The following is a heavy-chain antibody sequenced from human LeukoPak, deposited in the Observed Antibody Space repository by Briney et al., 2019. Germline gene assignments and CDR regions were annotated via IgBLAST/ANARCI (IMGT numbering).Heavy chain of an antibody. CDR3: ARVSVVTAIRDYNWFDP. Sequence: GGSLRLSCAASGFTFSDYYMSWIRQAPGKGLEWVSYISSSGNTIYYADSVKGRFTISRDNAKNSLYLQMNSLRAEDTAVYYCARVSVVTAIRDYNWFDPWGQGTLVTVSS. D-gene: IGHD2-21*02. CDR1: GFTFSDYY. CDR2: ISSSGNTI. J-gene: IGHJ5*02. V-gene: IGHV3-11*01.